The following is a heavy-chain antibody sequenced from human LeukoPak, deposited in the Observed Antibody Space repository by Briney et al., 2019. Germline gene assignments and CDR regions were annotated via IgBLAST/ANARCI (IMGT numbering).Heavy chain of an antibody. D-gene: IGHD1-26*01. CDR1: GFTFDDYA. J-gene: IGHJ4*02. V-gene: IGHV3-9*01. Sequence: PGRSLRLSCAASGFTFDDYAMHWVRHAPGKGLEWVSGISWNSGSIDYADSVKGRFTISRDNAKNSLYLQMNSLRADDTAVYYCARDIVAAGLFLDYWGQGTPVTVSS. CDR3: ARDIVAAGLFLDY. CDR2: ISWNSGSI.